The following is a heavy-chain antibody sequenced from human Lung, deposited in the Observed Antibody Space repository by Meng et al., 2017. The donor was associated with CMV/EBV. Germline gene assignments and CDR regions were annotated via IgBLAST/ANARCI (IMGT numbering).Heavy chain of an antibody. CDR1: GSTISKMP. J-gene: IGHJ5*02. Sequence: QVQLEPSGAEVKKPGVSCKVFGSTISKMPIHWVRQAPGKGLEWMRGIDVEHGERIYAQKFQGRVTMTEDIFTDTAYMELTRLRSEDTAVYFCAESFMGGFDPWGQGTLVTVSS. CDR3: AESFMGGFDP. V-gene: IGHV1-24*01. CDR2: IDVEHGER. D-gene: IGHD3-3*02.